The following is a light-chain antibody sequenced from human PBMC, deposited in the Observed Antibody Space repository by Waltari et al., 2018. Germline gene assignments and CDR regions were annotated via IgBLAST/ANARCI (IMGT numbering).Light chain of an antibody. J-gene: IGLJ7*01. CDR3: GTWDSSLSGAV. V-gene: IGLV1-51*02. CDR2: ENT. CDR1: SSNIGNNY. Sequence: QSVLTQPPSVSAAPGQRVPISCSGASSNIGNNYVSWYRQFPGTAPNLLIYENTERPSGIPGRFSGSKSGTSATLDITGLQAGDEADYYCGTWDSSLSGAVFGGGTHLTVL.